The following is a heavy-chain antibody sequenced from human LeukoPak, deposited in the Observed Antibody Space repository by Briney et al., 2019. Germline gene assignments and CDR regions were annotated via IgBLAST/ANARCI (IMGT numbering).Heavy chain of an antibody. CDR2: FDPEDGET. CDR3: ATDRALWWDWDDAFDI. J-gene: IGHJ3*02. V-gene: IGHV1-24*01. D-gene: IGHD2-21*01. CDR1: GYTLTELS. Sequence: ASVKVSCKVSGYTLTELSMHWVRQAPGKGLEWMGGFDPEDGETIYAQKFQGRVTMTEDTSTDTAYMELSSLRSEDTAVYYCATDRALWWDWDDAFDIWGQGTMVTVSS.